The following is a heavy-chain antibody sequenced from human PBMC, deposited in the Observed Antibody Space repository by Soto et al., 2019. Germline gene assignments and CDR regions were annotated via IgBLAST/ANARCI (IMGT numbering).Heavy chain of an antibody. J-gene: IGHJ5*02. D-gene: IGHD3-22*01. V-gene: IGHV4-59*01. Sequence: PSETLSLTCTVSGGSISSYYWSWIRQPPGKGLEWIGYIYYSGSTNYNPSLKSRVTISVDTSKNQFSLKLSSVTAADTAVYYCARDPTYYYDSSGSPFGFDPWGQGTLVTVSS. CDR3: ARDPTYYYDSSGSPFGFDP. CDR2: IYYSGST. CDR1: GGSISSYY.